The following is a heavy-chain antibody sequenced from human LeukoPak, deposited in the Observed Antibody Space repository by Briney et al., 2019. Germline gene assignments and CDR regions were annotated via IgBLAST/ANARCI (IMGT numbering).Heavy chain of an antibody. CDR2: ISFDRSNK. D-gene: IGHD6-13*01. V-gene: IGHV3-30*18. J-gene: IGHJ1*01. CDR1: GFTFSTYG. Sequence: GGSLRLSCAASGFTFSTYGMHWVRQALGKGLEWVAVISFDRSNKFYADSVKGRFTISRDNSKNTLYLQMNSLRPEDTALYYCAKGGGTGYSSSWYSNWGQGTLVTVSS. CDR3: AKGGGTGYSSSWYSN.